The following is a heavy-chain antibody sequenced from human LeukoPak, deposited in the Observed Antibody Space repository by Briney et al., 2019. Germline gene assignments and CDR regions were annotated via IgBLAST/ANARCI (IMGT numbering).Heavy chain of an antibody. Sequence: ASETVSLTCTVSGGSISSYYWSWIRQPPGKGLEWIGYIYYSGSTNYNPSLKSRVTISVDTSKNQFSLKLSSVTAADTAVYYCARGYSSDPECFDWFDSWGQVTLVTVSS. D-gene: IGHD6-19*01. CDR3: ARGYSSDPECFDWFDS. CDR2: IYYSGST. J-gene: IGHJ5*01. CDR1: GGSISSYY. V-gene: IGHV4-59*01.